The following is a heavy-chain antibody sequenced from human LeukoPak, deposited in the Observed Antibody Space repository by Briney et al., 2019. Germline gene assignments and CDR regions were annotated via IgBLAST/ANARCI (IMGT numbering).Heavy chain of an antibody. CDR3: ARGVAGTWWFDP. D-gene: IGHD6-19*01. CDR1: GFTFSSYG. V-gene: IGHV3-33*01. CDR2: IWYDGGNK. J-gene: IGHJ5*02. Sequence: PGGSLRLSCAASGFTFSSYGMHWVRQAPGKGLEWVAVIWYDGGNKYYADSVKGRFTISRDNSKNTLYLQMNSLRAEDTAVYYCARGVAGTWWFDPWGQGTQVTVSS.